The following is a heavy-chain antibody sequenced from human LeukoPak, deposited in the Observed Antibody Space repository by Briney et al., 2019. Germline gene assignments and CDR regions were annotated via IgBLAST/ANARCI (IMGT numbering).Heavy chain of an antibody. V-gene: IGHV4-4*07. J-gene: IGHJ5*02. D-gene: IGHD3-10*01. CDR3: ARERVWFGRRSNFDP. Sequence: PSETLSLTCTVSGGSISSYYWSWIRQPAGKGLEWIGRIYTSGSTNYNPSLKSRVTMSVDTPKNQFSLKLSSVTAADTAVYYCARERVWFGRRSNFDPWGQGTLVTVSS. CDR1: GGSISSYY. CDR2: IYTSGST.